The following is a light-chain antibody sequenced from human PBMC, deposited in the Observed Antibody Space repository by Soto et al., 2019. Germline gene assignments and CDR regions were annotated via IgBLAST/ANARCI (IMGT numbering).Light chain of an antibody. V-gene: IGKV3-15*01. J-gene: IGKJ2*01. Sequence: EIVMTQSPATLSVSPGERATLSCIASQSVSSNFAWYQQKPGQAPRLLIYGASTRATGIPARFSGSGSGTEFTLTISSLQSEDFAVYDGQQYNKWPPDTVGQGTKLEIK. CDR1: QSVSSN. CDR2: GAS. CDR3: QQYNKWPPDT.